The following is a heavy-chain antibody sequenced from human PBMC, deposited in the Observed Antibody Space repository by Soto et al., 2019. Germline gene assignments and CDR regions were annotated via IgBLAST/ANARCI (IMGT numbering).Heavy chain of an antibody. Sequence: QVQLVQSGAEVKKPGSSVKVSCKASGGTFSSYAISWVRQAPGQGLEWMGGVIPIFGTPNYAQNFQDRVTITADESTSTAYMELSGLRSEDTAVYCCAGGIGSSSEAWYFDLWGRGTLVSVSS. CDR2: VIPIFGTP. J-gene: IGHJ2*01. V-gene: IGHV1-69*01. CDR1: GGTFSSYA. CDR3: AGGIGSSSEAWYFDL. D-gene: IGHD6-13*01.